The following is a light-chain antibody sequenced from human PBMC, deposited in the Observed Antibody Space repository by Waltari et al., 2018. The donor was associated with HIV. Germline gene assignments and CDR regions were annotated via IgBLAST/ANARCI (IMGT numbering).Light chain of an antibody. CDR2: GAS. CDR1: QNVDSNY. CDR3: QQYGTSPT. J-gene: IGKJ1*01. Sequence: EIVLTHSPGTLSLSPGDRATLFCRASQNVDSNYIAWYQHKSGQPPRLLISGASSRATGIPDKCGGSGSGTHFTLTINELAPEDFAMYYCQQYGTSPTFGQGTKVEI. V-gene: IGKV3-20*01.